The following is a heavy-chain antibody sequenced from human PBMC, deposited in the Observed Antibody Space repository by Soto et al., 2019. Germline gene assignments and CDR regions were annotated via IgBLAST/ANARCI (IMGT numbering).Heavy chain of an antibody. V-gene: IGHV4-59*01. Sequence: QVQLQESGPGLVKPSETLSLTCAVSGDSISSYYCMWIRQPPGKGLESIGYLYYGRSANYNPSLRSRVTLSVDTTTNQCSLTLSSMTAADTAVYYCALRSMAVVPEYWGQGTLVTVSS. CDR2: LYYGRSA. CDR1: GDSISSYY. D-gene: IGHD3-22*01. J-gene: IGHJ4*02. CDR3: ALRSMAVVPEY.